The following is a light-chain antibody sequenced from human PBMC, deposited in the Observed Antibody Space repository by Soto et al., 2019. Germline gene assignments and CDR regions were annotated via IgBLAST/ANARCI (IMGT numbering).Light chain of an antibody. Sequence: DIVMTQSPLSLRVTPGEPASISCRSSQSLLDSNGYNYLDWYLQKSGQSPQLLIYLGSNRASGVXDKXSGSGSGTDFTLKISRVEAEDVGVYYCMQALQSPPTFGQGTKVEIK. CDR1: QSLLDSNGYNY. CDR3: MQALQSPPT. V-gene: IGKV2-28*01. J-gene: IGKJ1*01. CDR2: LGS.